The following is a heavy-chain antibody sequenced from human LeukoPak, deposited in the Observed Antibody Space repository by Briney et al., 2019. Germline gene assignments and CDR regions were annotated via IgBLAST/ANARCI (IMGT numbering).Heavy chain of an antibody. Sequence: ASVKVSCKASGYTFTSYHIHWVRQAPGQGLEWMGIINTNYGSTSYAQKFLGRVSLTRDTSTSTVYMELSSLRSEDTAVYYCATEHWGPNSWGQGTLVTVSS. V-gene: IGHV1-46*01. J-gene: IGHJ4*02. CDR3: ATEHWGPNS. CDR2: INTNYGST. D-gene: IGHD3-16*01. CDR1: GYTFTSYH.